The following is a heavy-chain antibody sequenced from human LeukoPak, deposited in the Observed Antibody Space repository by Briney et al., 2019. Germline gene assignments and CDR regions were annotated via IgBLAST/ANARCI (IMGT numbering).Heavy chain of an antibody. Sequence: GGSLRLSCAASGLTVSSDYMSWVRQAPGKGLEWASVIYSGGGTYYADSVKGRFTISRDNSKNTLSLKMNNLRPEDTAVYFCARGGGAFCGTDCYRNFDYWGQGTLVTVSS. D-gene: IGHD2-21*02. CDR1: GLTVSSDY. CDR3: ARGGGAFCGTDCYRNFDY. J-gene: IGHJ4*02. CDR2: IYSGGGT. V-gene: IGHV3-66*02.